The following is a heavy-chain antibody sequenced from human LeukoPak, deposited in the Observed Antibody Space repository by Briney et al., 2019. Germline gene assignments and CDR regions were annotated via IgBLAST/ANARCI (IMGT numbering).Heavy chain of an antibody. CDR1: GYSFTSYW. CDR2: IYPGDSDT. CDR3: ASSLIRYNWNDGSDAFDI. J-gene: IGHJ3*02. V-gene: IGHV5-51*01. Sequence: KVSCKGSGYSFTSYWIGWVRQMPGKGLEWMGIIYPGDSDTRYSPSFQGQVTISADKSISTAYLQWSSLKASDTAMYYCASSLIRYNWNDGSDAFDIWGQGTMVTVSS. D-gene: IGHD1-1*01.